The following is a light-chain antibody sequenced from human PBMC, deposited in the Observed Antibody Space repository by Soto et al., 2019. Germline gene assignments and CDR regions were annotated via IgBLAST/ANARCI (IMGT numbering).Light chain of an antibody. Sequence: DIQMTQSPSALSASVGDRVTITCRASQAISIYLAWYQQKPGKVPELLIYSASTLQSGVPSRFSGSGSGTDFTLTISNLQPEDIGIYYCQKYKRAPLTFGHGTRVEIK. CDR1: QAISIY. CDR2: SAS. J-gene: IGKJ3*01. V-gene: IGKV1-27*01. CDR3: QKYKRAPLT.